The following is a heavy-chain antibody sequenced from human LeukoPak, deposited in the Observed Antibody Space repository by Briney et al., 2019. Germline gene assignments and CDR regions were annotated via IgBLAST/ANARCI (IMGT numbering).Heavy chain of an antibody. J-gene: IGHJ4*02. Sequence: GSLRLSCAASGFTFSSYAMSWVRQSPGKGLEWIAEIKHSGSSNYNPSLKSRLTISLDTSKNQFSLKLSSVTAADTAVYYCARHGYDYVWGSYRPLDYWGQGTLVTVSS. CDR2: IKHSGSS. D-gene: IGHD3-16*02. V-gene: IGHV4-34*01. CDR3: ARHGYDYVWGSYRPLDY. CDR1: GFTFSSYA.